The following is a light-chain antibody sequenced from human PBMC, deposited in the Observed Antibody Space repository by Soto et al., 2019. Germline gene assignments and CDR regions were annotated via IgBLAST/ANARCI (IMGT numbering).Light chain of an antibody. CDR1: QSVSSN. J-gene: IGKJ4*01. CDR3: QQYNNWPPLT. Sequence: EIVMTQSPATLSASPGERATLSCRASQSVSSNLAWYQQKPGQAPRLLIYGASTRATGIPARFSGSGSGTEFTLIISSLQSEDFAVYYCQQYNNWPPLTFGGGTKVEIK. V-gene: IGKV3-15*01. CDR2: GAS.